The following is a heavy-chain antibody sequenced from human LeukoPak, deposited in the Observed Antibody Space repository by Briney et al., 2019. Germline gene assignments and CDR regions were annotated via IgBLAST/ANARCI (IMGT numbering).Heavy chain of an antibody. J-gene: IGHJ3*02. CDR1: GGSISSGSYY. D-gene: IGHD6-19*01. V-gene: IGHV3-23*01. CDR3: AKDRTPFRQWLADAFDI. CDR2: ISGSGGST. Sequence: PSETLSFTCTVSGGSISSGSYYWSWVRQAPGKGLEWVSAISGSGGSTYYADSVKGRFTISRDNSKNTLYLQMNSLRAEDTAVYYCAKDRTPFRQWLADAFDIWGQGTMVTVSS.